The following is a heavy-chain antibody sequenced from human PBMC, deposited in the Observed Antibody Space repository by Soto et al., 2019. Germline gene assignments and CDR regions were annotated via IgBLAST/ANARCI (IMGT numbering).Heavy chain of an antibody. CDR1: GYTFTIYY. Sequence: ASVKVSCKASGYTFTIYYMHCVLQAPVQGLGWMGIINPSGGSTSYAQKFQGRVTMTRDTSTSTVYMELSSLRSEDTAVYYCARGYDSSGYFGYWGQGTLVTVSS. CDR3: ARGYDSSGYFGY. V-gene: IGHV1-46*01. D-gene: IGHD3-22*01. CDR2: INPSGGST. J-gene: IGHJ4*02.